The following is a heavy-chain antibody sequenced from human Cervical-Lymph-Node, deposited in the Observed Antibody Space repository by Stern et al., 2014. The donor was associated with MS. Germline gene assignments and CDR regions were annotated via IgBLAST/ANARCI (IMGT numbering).Heavy chain of an antibody. CDR3: ARMVGATGYYYDVDV. Sequence: QVTLRESGPAVVKPTQTLTLTCTFSGFSLSSDGMCVTWIRQPPGKALEWLALIYWTHDKDYNTSLKTRLNLSKDTPKNQVVLTMTNIDPMDTATYYCARMVGATGYYYDVDVWGQGTTVTVSS. CDR2: IYWTHDK. J-gene: IGHJ6*02. CDR1: GFSLSSDGMC. V-gene: IGHV2-70*01. D-gene: IGHD1-26*01.